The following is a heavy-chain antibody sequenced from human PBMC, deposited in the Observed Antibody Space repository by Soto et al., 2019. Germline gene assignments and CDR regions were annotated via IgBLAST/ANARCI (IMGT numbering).Heavy chain of an antibody. J-gene: IGHJ6*02. CDR3: AKFRRGIEVASVDTYYYYGMDV. CDR1: GFRFDSYA. Sequence: EVQLLECGGGLVQPGGSLRLSCAASGFRFDSYAMSWVRQAPGKGLEWVSAISDDGGTTYYADSVQGRFTISRDNSKNTVSLQMHSLGADDTAIYYCAKFRRGIEVASVDTYYYYGMDVWGQGTAVTVSS. CDR2: ISDDGGTT. V-gene: IGHV3-23*01. D-gene: IGHD6-19*01.